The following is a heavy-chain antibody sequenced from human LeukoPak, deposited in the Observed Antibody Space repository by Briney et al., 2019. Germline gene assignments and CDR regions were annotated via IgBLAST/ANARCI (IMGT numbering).Heavy chain of an antibody. D-gene: IGHD3-22*01. Sequence: SETLSLTCTVSGGSISSSSYYWGWIRQPPGKGLEWIGNIYYSGSTYYNPSLKSRVTISVDTFKNQFSLKLSSVTAADTAEYYCAGTTYYYDSSGLRLPGFDPWGQGTLVTVSS. J-gene: IGHJ5*02. CDR2: IYYSGST. CDR3: AGTTYYYDSSGLRLPGFDP. V-gene: IGHV4-39*01. CDR1: GGSISSSSYY.